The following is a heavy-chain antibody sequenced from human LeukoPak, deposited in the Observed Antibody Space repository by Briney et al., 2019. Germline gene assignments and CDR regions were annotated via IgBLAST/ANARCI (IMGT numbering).Heavy chain of an antibody. Sequence: SETLSLTCTVSGGSVSNYYWSWIRQPAGKGLEWIGRIHTSGSTNYDPSLKSRVTMSVDTSKSQFSLKLSSVTAADTAVCYCARMVGATRCDIWGQGTMVTVSS. V-gene: IGHV4-4*07. CDR3: ARMVGATRCDI. CDR1: GGSVSNYY. CDR2: IHTSGST. D-gene: IGHD1-26*01. J-gene: IGHJ3*02.